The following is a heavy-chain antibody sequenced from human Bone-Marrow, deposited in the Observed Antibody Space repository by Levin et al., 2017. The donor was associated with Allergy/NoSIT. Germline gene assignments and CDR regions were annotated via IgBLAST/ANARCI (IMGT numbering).Heavy chain of an antibody. CDR2: IWYDGSNK. CDR3: ARVPSGSDFLIDY. Sequence: SCAASGFTFSSYGMHWVRQAPGKGLEWVAVIWYDGSNKYYADSVKGRFTISRDNSKNTLYLQMNSLRAEDTAVYYCARVPSGSDFLIDYWGQGTLVTVSS. D-gene: IGHD1-26*01. CDR1: GFTFSSYG. J-gene: IGHJ4*02. V-gene: IGHV3-33*01.